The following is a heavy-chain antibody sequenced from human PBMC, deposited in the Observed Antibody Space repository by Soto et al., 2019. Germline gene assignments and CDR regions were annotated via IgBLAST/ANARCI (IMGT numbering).Heavy chain of an antibody. CDR3: ARDPHYSSSWYFPQARAFDI. D-gene: IGHD6-13*01. CDR2: TYYRSKWYN. CDR1: GDCVSSNSAA. V-gene: IGHV6-1*01. J-gene: IGHJ3*02. Sequence: SQALSLTCAISGDCVSSNSAAWNWIRQSPSRGLEWLGRTYYRSKWYNDYAVSVKSRITINPDTSKNQFSLQLNSVTPEDTAVYYSARDPHYSSSWYFPQARAFDIWGQGTMVTVSS.